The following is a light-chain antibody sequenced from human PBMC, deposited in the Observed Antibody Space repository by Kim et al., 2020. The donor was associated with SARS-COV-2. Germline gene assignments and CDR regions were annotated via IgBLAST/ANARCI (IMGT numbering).Light chain of an antibody. CDR2: KNN. V-gene: IGLV1-47*01. J-gene: IGLJ3*02. Sequence: QSVLTQPPSASGTPGQRVTISCSGSSSNIGSNYVYWYQQLPGTAPKLLIYKNNQWPSGVPDRFSGSKSGTSASLAISGLRSDDEADYYCAAWDDSLSGPLFGGGTKLTVL. CDR1: SSNIGSNY. CDR3: AAWDDSLSGPL.